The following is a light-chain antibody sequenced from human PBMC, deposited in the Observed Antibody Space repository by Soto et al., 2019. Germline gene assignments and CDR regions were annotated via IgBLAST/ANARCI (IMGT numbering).Light chain of an antibody. CDR1: SSDIGAYNF. Sequence: QSALTQPASVSGSPGQSITISRTGTSSDIGAYNFVSWYQQQPGKAPKLILYDVNIRPSGVSNLFSGSKSGNTASLTISWLQAEDEADYCCTSWTTSTTMIFGGGTKVTVL. V-gene: IGLV2-14*03. J-gene: IGLJ2*01. CDR2: DVN. CDR3: TSWTTSTTMI.